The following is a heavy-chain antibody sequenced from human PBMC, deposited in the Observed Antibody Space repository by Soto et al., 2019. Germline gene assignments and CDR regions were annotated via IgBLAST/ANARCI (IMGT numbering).Heavy chain of an antibody. CDR1: GGSITSSY. J-gene: IGHJ6*02. CDR3: ARGDDACCYYGLVD. CDR2: IYDTGISGYTPST. V-gene: IGHV4-59*01. D-gene: IGHD1-1*01. Sequence: SETLSLTCTVSGGSITSSYWSWIRRPPGKGLEWIAYIYDTGISGYTPSTSYDPSPKRRVTMSVDPSKSQFSLKLTPATAAYTAVYSCARGDDACCYYGLVDWGQGIMVTVSS.